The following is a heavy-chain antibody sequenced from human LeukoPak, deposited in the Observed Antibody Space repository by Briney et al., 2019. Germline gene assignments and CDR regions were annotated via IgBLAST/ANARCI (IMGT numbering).Heavy chain of an antibody. Sequence: GSLRLSCAASGFTVSSNYMSWVRQALGKGLEWVSVIYSGGSTYYADSVKGRFTISRDNSKNTLYLQMNSLRAEDMAVYYCARGYCSSTSCSHIDYWGQGTLVTVSS. CDR2: IYSGGST. D-gene: IGHD2-2*01. CDR3: ARGYCSSTSCSHIDY. J-gene: IGHJ4*02. V-gene: IGHV3-66*01. CDR1: GFTVSSNY.